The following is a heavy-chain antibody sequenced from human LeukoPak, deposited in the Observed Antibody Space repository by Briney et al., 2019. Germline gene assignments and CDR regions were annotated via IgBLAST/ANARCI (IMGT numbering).Heavy chain of an antibody. V-gene: IGHV3-23*01. CDR3: AKSPLVWFGESDY. CDR1: GFTFSSYG. J-gene: IGHJ4*02. D-gene: IGHD3-10*01. Sequence: PGGTLRLSCAASGFTFSSYGMNRVRQAPGKGLEWVSGISGSGGSTYYADSLEGRFTISRDNSKNTLYLQMNSLRAEDTAVYYCAKSPLVWFGESDYWGQGTLVTVSS. CDR2: ISGSGGST.